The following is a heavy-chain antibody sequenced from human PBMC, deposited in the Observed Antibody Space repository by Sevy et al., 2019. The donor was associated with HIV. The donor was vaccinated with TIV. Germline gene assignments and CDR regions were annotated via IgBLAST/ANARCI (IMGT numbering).Heavy chain of an antibody. D-gene: IGHD3-3*01. CDR2: IWYDGSNK. CDR3: VRGRGYYSYYFDY. J-gene: IGHJ4*02. Sequence: GGSLRLSCAASGFTFSSYGMHWVRQAPGKGLEWVAVIWYDGSNKYYADSVKGRFTISRDNSKNTLYLQMNSLRAEDTAVYYCVRGRGYYSYYFDYWGQGTLVTVSS. CDR1: GFTFSSYG. V-gene: IGHV3-33*01.